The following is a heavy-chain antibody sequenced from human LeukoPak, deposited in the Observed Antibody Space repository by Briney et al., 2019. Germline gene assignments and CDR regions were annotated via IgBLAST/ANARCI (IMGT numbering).Heavy chain of an antibody. CDR1: GFTFSSYA. J-gene: IGHJ4*02. V-gene: IGHV3-23*01. CDR2: ISGSGRTT. D-gene: IGHD3-22*01. Sequence: GSLRLSCAASGFTFSSYAMSWVRQAPGKGLEWVSAISGSGRTTYYADSVKGRFTISRDNSKSTLYLQMNSLRAEDTAVYYCAKADDSSGYYYAGLDYWGQGTLVTVSS. CDR3: AKADDSSGYYYAGLDY.